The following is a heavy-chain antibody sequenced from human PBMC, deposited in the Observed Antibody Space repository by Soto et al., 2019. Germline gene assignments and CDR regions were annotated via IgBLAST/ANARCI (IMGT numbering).Heavy chain of an antibody. J-gene: IGHJ4*02. CDR3: ATNNRASYHFDY. CDR1: GGTFRAYA. D-gene: IGHD3-16*02. CDR2: IIPLFGTT. Sequence: AASVKVSCNASGGTFRAYAISWVRQAPGQGLEWMGGIIPLFGTTNYAQRFQGRVTITADDSTRTASMELSSLRSEYTAVYYCATNNRASYHFDYWGQGTPVTV. V-gene: IGHV1-69*13.